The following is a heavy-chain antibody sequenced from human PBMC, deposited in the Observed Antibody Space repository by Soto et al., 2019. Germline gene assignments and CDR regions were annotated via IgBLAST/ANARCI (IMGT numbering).Heavy chain of an antibody. CDR2: INAGNGNT. D-gene: IGHD2-21*01. CDR3: ARDYCGGDCYPPYDAFDI. J-gene: IGHJ3*02. V-gene: IGHV1-3*01. CDR1: GYTFTSYA. Sequence: ASVKVSCKASGYTFTSYAMHWVRQAPGQRLEWMGWINAGNGNTKYSQKFQGRVTITRDTSASTAYMELSSLRSEDTAVYYCARDYCGGDCYPPYDAFDIWCQGTMVTGSS.